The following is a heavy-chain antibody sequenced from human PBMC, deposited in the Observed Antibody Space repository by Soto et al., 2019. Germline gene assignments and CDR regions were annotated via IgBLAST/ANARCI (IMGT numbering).Heavy chain of an antibody. CDR3: ARLPLYDFWSGYFTGWFDP. V-gene: IGHV4-39*01. D-gene: IGHD3-3*01. CDR1: GGSISSSSYY. CDR2: IYYSGST. J-gene: IGHJ5*02. Sequence: SETLSLTCTVSGGSISSSSYYWGWIRQPPGKGLEWIGSIYYSGSTYYNPSLKSRVTISVDTSKNQFSLKLSSVTAADTAVYYCARLPLYDFWSGYFTGWFDPWGQGTLVTVSS.